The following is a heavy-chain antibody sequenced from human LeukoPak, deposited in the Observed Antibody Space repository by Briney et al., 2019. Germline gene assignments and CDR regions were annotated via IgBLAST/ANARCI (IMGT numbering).Heavy chain of an antibody. CDR2: ISAGGSNT. V-gene: IGHV3-23*01. J-gene: IGHJ4*02. Sequence: PGGSLRLSCTASGFTFSTYAMSWVRQAPGRGLEWVSVISAGGSNTYYADSVKGRFTISRDNSKNTLYLQMNSLRAEDTAVYYCAKGGVATIYNCWGQGTLVTVSS. CDR3: AKGGVATIYNC. CDR1: GFTFSTYA. D-gene: IGHD5-12*01.